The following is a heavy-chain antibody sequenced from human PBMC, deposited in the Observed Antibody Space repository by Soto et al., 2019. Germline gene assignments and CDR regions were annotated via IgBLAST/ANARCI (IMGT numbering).Heavy chain of an antibody. Sequence: EVQLVESGGGLVQPGGSLKLSCAASGFTFSGSAMHWVRQASGKGLEWVGRIRSKANSYATAYAASVKGRFTISRDDSQNTAYLQMNSLKTEDTAVYYCTRIGGSSDCWGQGTLVTVSS. CDR3: TRIGGSSDC. CDR2: IRSKANSYAT. J-gene: IGHJ4*02. V-gene: IGHV3-73*02. D-gene: IGHD1-26*01. CDR1: GFTFSGSA.